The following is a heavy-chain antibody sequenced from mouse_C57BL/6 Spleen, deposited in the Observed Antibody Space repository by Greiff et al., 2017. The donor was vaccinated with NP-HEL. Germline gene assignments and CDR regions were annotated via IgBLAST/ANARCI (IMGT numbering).Heavy chain of an antibody. D-gene: IGHD2-1*01. J-gene: IGHJ3*01. V-gene: IGHV1-82*01. CDR3: ARGPHGNYSPWFAY. CDR1: GYAFSSSW. CDR2: IYPGDGDT. Sequence: QVQLKESGPELVKPGASVKISCKASGYAFSSSWMNWVKQRPGKGLEWIGRIYPGDGDTNYNGKFKGKATLTADKSSSTAYMQLSSLTSEDSAVYFCARGPHGNYSPWFAYWGQGTLVTVSA.